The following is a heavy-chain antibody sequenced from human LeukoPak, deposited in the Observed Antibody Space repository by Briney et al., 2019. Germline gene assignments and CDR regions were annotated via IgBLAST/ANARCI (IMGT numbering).Heavy chain of an antibody. J-gene: IGHJ4*02. CDR2: ISAYNGNT. D-gene: IGHD1-26*01. CDR3: ARAYSGSYEDY. V-gene: IGHV1-18*04. Sequence: GASVKVSCKTSGYTFTGYYMHWVRQAPGQGLEWMGWISAYNGNTNYAQKLQGRVTMTTDTSTSTAYMELRSLRSDDTAVYYCARAYSGSYEDYWGQGTLVTVSS. CDR1: GYTFTGYY.